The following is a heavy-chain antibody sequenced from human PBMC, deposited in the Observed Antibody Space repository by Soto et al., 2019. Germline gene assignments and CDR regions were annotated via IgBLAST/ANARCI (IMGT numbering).Heavy chain of an antibody. Sequence: GGSLRLSCAASVFTVTTNYMSWVRQPPGKGPEWVSVVYSGGSTYYADSVKGRFTVSRDNSKNTLYLQMNSLRAEDTAVYYCARDPSIAARPSNYYYYYYMDVWGKGTTVTVSS. CDR3: ARDPSIAARPSNYYYYYYMDV. D-gene: IGHD6-6*01. CDR2: VYSGGST. J-gene: IGHJ6*03. V-gene: IGHV3-66*01. CDR1: VFTVTTNY.